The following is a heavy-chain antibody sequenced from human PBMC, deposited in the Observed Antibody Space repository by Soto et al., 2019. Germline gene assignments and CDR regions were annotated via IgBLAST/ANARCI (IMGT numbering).Heavy chain of an antibody. CDR1: GFTFSSYA. V-gene: IGHV3-23*01. CDR2: ISGSGGST. D-gene: IGHD1-1*01. J-gene: IGHJ4*02. CDR3: AKVKSPQATGTTGAFFDY. Sequence: GGSLTLSCAPSGFTFSSYAMRWVRQAPGEGLEWVSAISGSGGSTYYADSVKGRFTISRDNSKNTLYLQMNSLRAEDTAVYYCAKVKSPQATGTTGAFFDYWGQGT.